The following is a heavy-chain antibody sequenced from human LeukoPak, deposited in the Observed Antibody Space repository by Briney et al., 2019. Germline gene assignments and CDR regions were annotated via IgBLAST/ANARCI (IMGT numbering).Heavy chain of an antibody. V-gene: IGHV4-59*08. Sequence: SETLSLTCTVSGGSISSYYWSWIRQPPGKGLEWIGYIYYSGSTNYNPSLKSRVTISVDTSKNQFSLKLSSVTAADTAVYYCARHSSSGWYSFDYWGQGTLVTVSS. CDR2: IYYSGST. CDR3: ARHSSSGWYSFDY. J-gene: IGHJ4*02. D-gene: IGHD6-19*01. CDR1: GGSISSYY.